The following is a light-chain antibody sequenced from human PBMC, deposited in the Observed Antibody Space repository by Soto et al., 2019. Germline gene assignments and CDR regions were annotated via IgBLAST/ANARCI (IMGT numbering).Light chain of an antibody. CDR3: QQYHSFPWT. V-gene: IGKV1-5*01. J-gene: IGKJ1*01. CDR2: DAS. Sequence: DIQMTQSRSPLSASVGDRVTITCRASQSISSWLAWYQQKPGKAPEFLIYDASSLETGVPSRFSGSGSGTEFTLTISSLQPDDIATYYCQQYHSFPWTFGQGTKVEI. CDR1: QSISSW.